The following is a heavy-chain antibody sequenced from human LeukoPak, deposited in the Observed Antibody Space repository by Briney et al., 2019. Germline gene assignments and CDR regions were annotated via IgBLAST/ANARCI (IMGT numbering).Heavy chain of an antibody. CDR1: GGSISSSSYY. Sequence: SETLSLTCTVSGGSISSSSYYWGWIRQPPGKGLEWIGSIYYSGSTYYNPSLKSRVTISVDTSKNQFSLKLSSVTAADTAVYYCARGTATDWYFGLWGRGTLVTVSS. CDR3: ARGTATDWYFGL. D-gene: IGHD2-21*02. V-gene: IGHV4-39*07. J-gene: IGHJ2*01. CDR2: IYYSGST.